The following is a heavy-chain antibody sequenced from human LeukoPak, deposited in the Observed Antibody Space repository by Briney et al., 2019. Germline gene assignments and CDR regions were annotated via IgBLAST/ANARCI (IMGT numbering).Heavy chain of an antibody. CDR1: VYTFTGYY. D-gene: IGHD3-16*01. CDR2: INPNRGDT. Sequence: GASGKVAYKASVYTFTGYYMHCVRQAPGQGLEWMGWINPNRGDTNYARKLQGRVTMITDTSTNTAYMELRILRSDDTAVYYCAREGLGELTLEYWGQGPLATVSS. CDR3: AREGLGELTLEY. J-gene: IGHJ4*02. V-gene: IGHV1-2*02.